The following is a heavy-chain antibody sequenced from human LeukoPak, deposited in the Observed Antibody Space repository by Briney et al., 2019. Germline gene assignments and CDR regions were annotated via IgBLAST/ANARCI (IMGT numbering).Heavy chain of an antibody. CDR3: ARAEGYDFWSGYFRFGSFDY. CDR2: IYTSGST. D-gene: IGHD3-3*01. CDR1: GGSISSGSYY. Sequence: SETLSLTCTVSGGSISSGSYYWSWIRQPAGKGLEWIGRIYTSGSTNYNPSLKSRVTISVDPSKNQFSLKLSSVTAADTAVYYCARAEGYDFWSGYFRFGSFDYWGQGTLVTVSS. J-gene: IGHJ4*02. V-gene: IGHV4-61*02.